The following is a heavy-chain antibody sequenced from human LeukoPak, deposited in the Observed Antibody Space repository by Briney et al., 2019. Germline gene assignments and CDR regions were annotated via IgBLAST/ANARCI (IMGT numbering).Heavy chain of an antibody. J-gene: IGHJ4*02. CDR1: GFTFSSYA. CDR3: ARAHNWKYGTFDY. Sequence: GGSLRLSCAASGFTFSSYAMNWVRQAPGKGLEWVSSISSSTSYIYYADSVKGRLTISRDNAKNSLYLQMNSLRVEDTAVYSCARAHNWKYGTFDYWGQGTLVTVSS. D-gene: IGHD1-7*01. V-gene: IGHV3-21*01. CDR2: ISSSTSYI.